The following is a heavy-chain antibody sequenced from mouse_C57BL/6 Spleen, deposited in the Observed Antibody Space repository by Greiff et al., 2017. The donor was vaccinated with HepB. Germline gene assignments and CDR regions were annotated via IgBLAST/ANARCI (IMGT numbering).Heavy chain of an antibody. CDR2: IDPSDSYT. J-gene: IGHJ2*01. V-gene: IGHV1-50*01. D-gene: IGHD2-4*01. CDR1: GYTFTSYW. CDR3: ARKSRIYYDYDFDY. Sequence: QVQLQQPGAELVKPGASVKLSCKASGYTFTSYWMQWVKQRPGQGLEWIGEIDPSDSYTNYNQKFKGKATVTVDTSSSTAYMQLSSLTSEDSAVYDCARKSRIYYDYDFDYWGQGTTLTVSS.